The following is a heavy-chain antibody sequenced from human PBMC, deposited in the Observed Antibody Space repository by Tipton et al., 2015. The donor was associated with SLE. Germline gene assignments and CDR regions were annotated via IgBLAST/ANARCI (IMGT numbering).Heavy chain of an antibody. Sequence: TLSLTCTVSGGSISSYYWSWIRQPPGKGLEWIGYIYYSGGTNYNPSLKSRVTISVDTSKNQFSLKLSSVTAADTAVYYCARDSSDWSPYFDYWGQGTLVTVSS. D-gene: IGHD6-19*01. V-gene: IGHV4-59*01. CDR3: ARDSSDWSPYFDY. CDR2: IYYSGGT. J-gene: IGHJ4*02. CDR1: GGSISSYY.